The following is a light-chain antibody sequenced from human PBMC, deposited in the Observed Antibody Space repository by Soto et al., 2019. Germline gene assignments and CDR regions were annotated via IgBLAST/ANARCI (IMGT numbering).Light chain of an antibody. CDR2: DAF. CDR1: QSVTGTY. CDR3: HQYGSSPGT. Sequence: IVLTQSPVTLSLSPGEGATLSCRASQSVTGTYLAWYQQRAGQAPRLLIYDAFRRATGIPDRFSGSGSGTDFTLTISSLEPEDFAVYYCHQYGSSPGTFGHGTKVEVK. J-gene: IGKJ1*01. V-gene: IGKV3-20*01.